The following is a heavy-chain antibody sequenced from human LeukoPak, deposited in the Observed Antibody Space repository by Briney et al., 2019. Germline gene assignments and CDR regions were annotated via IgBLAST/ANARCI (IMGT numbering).Heavy chain of an antibody. Sequence: PGGSLRLSCAVSGFTFSSYAMSWVRQAPPQGLAGVSGISDCGGYTSFADSVRGRCTISRDNSRNTLYLQMISLRPEDTSVYYCAKDTSFGKYCTNGVCSPFDYWGQATLVTVSS. J-gene: IGHJ4*02. CDR1: GFTFSSYA. CDR2: ISDCGGYT. D-gene: IGHD2-8*01. CDR3: AKDTSFGKYCTNGVCSPFDY. V-gene: IGHV3-23*01.